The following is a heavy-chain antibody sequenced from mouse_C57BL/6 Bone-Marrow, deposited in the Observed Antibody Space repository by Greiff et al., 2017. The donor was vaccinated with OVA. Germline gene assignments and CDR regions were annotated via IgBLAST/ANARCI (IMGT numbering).Heavy chain of an antibody. V-gene: IGHV14-4*01. CDR2: IDPENGDT. CDR1: GFNIKDDY. D-gene: IGHD1-1*01. J-gene: IGHJ2*01. CDR3: TTRATVAATDY. Sequence: EVKLQESGAELVRPGASVKLSCTASGFNIKDDYMHWVKQRPEQGLEWIGWIDPENGDTEYASKFQGKATITSDTSSNTAYLQLSSLTSEDTAVYYCTTRATVAATDYWGQGTTLTVSS.